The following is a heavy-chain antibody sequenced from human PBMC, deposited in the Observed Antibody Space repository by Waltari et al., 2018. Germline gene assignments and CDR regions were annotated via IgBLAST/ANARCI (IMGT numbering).Heavy chain of an antibody. CDR2: IYSGNNEP. V-gene: IGHV3-23*03. CDR1: GFTFSSYA. CDR3: AKERDRTYYDYLWGSSRPSYYYYYMDV. D-gene: IGHD3-16*02. J-gene: IGHJ6*03. Sequence: EVQLLESGGGLVQPGGSLRLSCAASGFTFSSYAMTWVRQAPGKGLEWVSVIYSGNNEPSDADSVKGRFTISRDNSRNTLYLQMNSLRAEDTAVYYCAKERDRTYYDYLWGSSRPSYYYYYMDVWGRGTTVTVSS.